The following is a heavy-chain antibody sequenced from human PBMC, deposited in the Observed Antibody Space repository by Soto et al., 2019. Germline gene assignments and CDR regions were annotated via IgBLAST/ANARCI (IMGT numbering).Heavy chain of an antibody. V-gene: IGHV4-39*01. CDR3: ARHEGNGNVWPFDY. D-gene: IGHD2-8*01. CDR1: GDPIGTTHSY. Sequence: PSGTLSLTCTVPGDPIGTTHSYWSWIRQSPGKGREWVGNIHYSGSTYYMPSLMSRVTLSVGTSKNQFSLRLTSVTAEVTAVYYCARHEGNGNVWPFDYWGQGILVTVS. J-gene: IGHJ4*02. CDR2: IHYSGST.